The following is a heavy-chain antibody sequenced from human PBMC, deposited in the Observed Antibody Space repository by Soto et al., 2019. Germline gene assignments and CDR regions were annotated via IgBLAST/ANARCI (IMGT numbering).Heavy chain of an antibody. J-gene: IGHJ4*02. V-gene: IGHV3-33*01. CDR2: IWYDGSNK. CDR3: ARDFSGDYYFDY. CDR1: GFTFSSYG. D-gene: IGHD7-27*01. Sequence: TGGSLRLSCAASGFTFSSYGMHWFRQAPGKGLEWVAVIWYDGSNKYYADSVKGRFTISRDNSKNTLYLQMNSLRAEDTAVYYCARDFSGDYYFDYWGQGTQVTVSS.